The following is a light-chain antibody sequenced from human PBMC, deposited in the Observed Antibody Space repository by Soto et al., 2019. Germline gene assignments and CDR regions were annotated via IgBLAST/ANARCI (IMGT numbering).Light chain of an antibody. CDR2: EVS. CDR3: SSYAGSNNFSFDVV. CDR1: SSDVGGYNY. J-gene: IGLJ2*01. V-gene: IGLV2-8*01. Sequence: QSVLTQPPSASGSPGQSVTISCTGTSSDVGGYNYVSWYQQHPGKAPKLMIYEVSKRPSGVPDRFSGSKSGNTASLTVSGLQAEDEADYDCSSYAGSNNFSFDVVFGGGTKLTVL.